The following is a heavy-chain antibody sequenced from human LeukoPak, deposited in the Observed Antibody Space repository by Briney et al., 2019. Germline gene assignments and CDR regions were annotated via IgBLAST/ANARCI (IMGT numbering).Heavy chain of an antibody. CDR1: GYSFITDV. D-gene: IGHD4-17*01. V-gene: IGHV3-30*18. Sequence: GGSLILSCSVHGYSFITDVTARVRQAPGKGLEWVALISNDGSKKYYADSVKGRFTISRDNSKNTPYLQMNSLRAEDTAVYYVSKGGRYGDFEDYFDSWGQGTRVTVSS. CDR3: SKGGRYGDFEDYFDS. J-gene: IGHJ4*02. CDR2: ISNDGSKK.